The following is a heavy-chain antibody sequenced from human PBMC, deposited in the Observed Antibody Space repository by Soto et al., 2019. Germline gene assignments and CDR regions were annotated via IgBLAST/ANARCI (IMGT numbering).Heavy chain of an antibody. CDR3: ARREYGMDV. Sequence: QVQLQESGPGLVKPSGTLSLTCVVSGGSITSSHWWSWVRQTPGKGLEWIGEIFHIGHTNYNPSLKGPVTISLDQSKNQFSLKMTSMTAADTAVFNCARREYGMDVWGQGTTVTVSS. CDR2: IFHIGHT. CDR1: GGSITSSHW. J-gene: IGHJ6*02. V-gene: IGHV4-4*02.